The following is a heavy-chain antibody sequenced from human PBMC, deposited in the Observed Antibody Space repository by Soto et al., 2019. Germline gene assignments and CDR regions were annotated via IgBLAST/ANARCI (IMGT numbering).Heavy chain of an antibody. CDR1: GGSISGYY. V-gene: IGHV4-4*07. D-gene: IGHD4-17*01. CDR2: IYASGNT. CDR3: ARVGRTRATVTTDAFDV. J-gene: IGHJ3*01. Sequence: QVQLQESGPGLVKPSETLSLTCTVSGGSISGYYWSWIRQPAGKRLEWIGRIYASGNTNKNPSLKSRVTMSVDTSQNQFSLRLNSVTAADTAVYYCARVGRTRATVTTDAFDVWGQGTKVTVSS.